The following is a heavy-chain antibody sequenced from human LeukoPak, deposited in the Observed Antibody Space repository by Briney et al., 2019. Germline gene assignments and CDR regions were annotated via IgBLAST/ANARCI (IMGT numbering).Heavy chain of an antibody. V-gene: IGHV5-51*01. Sequence: GESLKISCKGSGYSFTSSWIGWVRQLPGKGLEWMGIIYPGDSDTTYSPSFQGLVTMSADKSIRTAYLQWSSLKASDTAMYYCARIRDGYNSLFDCRGQGTLVTVSS. J-gene: IGHJ4*02. CDR3: ARIRDGYNSLFDC. CDR1: GYSFTSSW. D-gene: IGHD5-24*01. CDR2: IYPGDSDT.